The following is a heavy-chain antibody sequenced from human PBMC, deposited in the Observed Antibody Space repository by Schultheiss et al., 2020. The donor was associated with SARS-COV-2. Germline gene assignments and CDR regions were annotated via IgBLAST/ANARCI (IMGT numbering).Heavy chain of an antibody. CDR3: ARGRGALGTGVDV. J-gene: IGHJ6*02. V-gene: IGHV1-46*04. CDR1: GGTFSSYA. D-gene: IGHD1-14*01. CDR2: INPSGGST. Sequence: ASVKVSCKASGGTFSSYAISWVRQAPGQGLEWMGIINPSGGSTSYAQKLQGRVTMTRDTSTSTVYMELSSLRSEDTAVYYCARGRGALGTGVDVWGQGTTVTVSS.